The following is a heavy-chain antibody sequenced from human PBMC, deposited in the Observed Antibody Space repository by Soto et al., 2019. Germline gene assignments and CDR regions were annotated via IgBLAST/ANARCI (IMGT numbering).Heavy chain of an antibody. Sequence: SQPLSLSCANSVDSVSSNSAAWDWIRQSRWRGLEWLGRTYYGSKSYNDYEVSVNSRITIKADTSKHQVSRQVNAVTPEDASLYYCAREESGGRSFDYWGQGTLVTVSS. CDR1: VDSVSSNSAA. CDR3: AREESGGRSFDY. D-gene: IGHD3-10*01. J-gene: IGHJ4*02. V-gene: IGHV6-1*01. CDR2: TYYGSKSYN.